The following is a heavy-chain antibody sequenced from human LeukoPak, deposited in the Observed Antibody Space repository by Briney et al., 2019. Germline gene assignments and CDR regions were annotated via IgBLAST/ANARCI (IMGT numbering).Heavy chain of an antibody. V-gene: IGHV4-31*03. J-gene: IGHJ3*02. CDR1: GSSISSGGYY. CDR3: ARVGGNPASDAFDI. D-gene: IGHD4-23*01. CDR2: IYYSGST. Sequence: SETLSLTCTVSGSSISSGGYYWSWIRQHPGKGLEWIGYIYYSGSTYYNPSLKSRVTISVDTSKNQFSLKLSSVTAADTAVYYCARVGGNPASDAFDIWGQGTMVTVSS.